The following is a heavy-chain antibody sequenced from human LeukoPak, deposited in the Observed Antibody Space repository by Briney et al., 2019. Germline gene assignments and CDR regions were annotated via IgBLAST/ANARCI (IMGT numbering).Heavy chain of an antibody. V-gene: IGHV3-30*18. D-gene: IGHD3-9*01. J-gene: IGHJ1*01. Sequence: GRSLRLSCAASGFTFSAYGMHWVRQAPGKGLEWVAVISIDGSKKYYTDSVKGRFTISRENSKNTLFLKMNSLRDEDTAVYYCAKDQYYDILTGYYTDAEYFQHWCQGTLVTVSS. CDR2: ISIDGSKK. CDR3: AKDQYYDILTGYYTDAEYFQH. CDR1: GFTFSAYG.